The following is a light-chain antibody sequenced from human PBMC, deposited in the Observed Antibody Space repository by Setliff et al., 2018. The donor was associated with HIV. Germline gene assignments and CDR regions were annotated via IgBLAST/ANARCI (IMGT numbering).Light chain of an antibody. CDR2: DDY. Sequence: NFMLTQPHSVSESPGKTVTISCTRSSGNIASNYVQWYQLRPGSSPTAVISDDYERPSGVPDRFSASIDRSSNSASLIISGLETEDEADYYCQSSDSSSPVVFGGGTKVTV. J-gene: IGLJ2*01. CDR3: QSSDSSSPVV. V-gene: IGLV6-57*01. CDR1: SGNIASNY.